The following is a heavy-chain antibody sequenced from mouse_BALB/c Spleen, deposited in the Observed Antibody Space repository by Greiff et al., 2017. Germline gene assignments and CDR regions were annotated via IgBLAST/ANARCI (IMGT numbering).Heavy chain of an antibody. V-gene: IGHV5-12-2*01. CDR1: GFTFSSYT. Sequence: EVQVVESGGGLVQPGGSLKLSCAASGFTFSSYTMSWVRQTPEKRLEWVAYISNGGGSTYYPDTVKGRFTISRDNAKNTLYLQMSSLKSEDTAMYYCARHGRYDAMDYWGQGTSVTVSS. D-gene: IGHD4-1*01. CDR2: ISNGGGST. J-gene: IGHJ4*01. CDR3: ARHGRYDAMDY.